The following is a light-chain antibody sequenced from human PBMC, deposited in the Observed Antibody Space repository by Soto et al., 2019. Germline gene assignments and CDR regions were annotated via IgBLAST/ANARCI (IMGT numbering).Light chain of an antibody. V-gene: IGKV4-1*01. CDR2: WAS. J-gene: IGKJ3*01. CDR3: QHYYSTPPG. Sequence: DIVMTQSPDSLAVSLGERATINCKSSQSVLYTSDNKNCLAWYQQKPGQPPKLLISWASTRESGVPDRFSGRGSGTDFTLTISSLQAEDVAVYYCQHYYSTPPGFGPGTKVDIK. CDR1: QSVLYTSDNKNC.